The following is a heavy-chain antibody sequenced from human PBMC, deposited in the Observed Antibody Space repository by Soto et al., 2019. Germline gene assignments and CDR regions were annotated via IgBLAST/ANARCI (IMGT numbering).Heavy chain of an antibody. CDR3: VKDWSGKTCPCMDV. V-gene: IGHV3-23*01. CDR1: GFTFSNYA. J-gene: IGHJ6*02. D-gene: IGHD3-3*01. Sequence: GGSLRLSCAASGFTFSNYAMTWVRQAPGKGLEWVSTIAGGDGKTYYADSVKGRFTISRDNSKNSLYLQMSNLRAQDTAGYYCVKDWSGKTCPCMDVWGQGTTVTVSS. CDR2: IAGGDGKT.